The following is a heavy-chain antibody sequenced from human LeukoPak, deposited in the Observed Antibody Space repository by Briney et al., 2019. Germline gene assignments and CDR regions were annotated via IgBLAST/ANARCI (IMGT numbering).Heavy chain of an antibody. V-gene: IGHV3-11*04. CDR1: GFTFSDYY. J-gene: IGHJ4*02. D-gene: IGHD3-22*01. Sequence: GGSLRLSCAASGFTFSDYYMSWIRQAPGKGLEWVSYISSSGSTIYYADSVKGRLTISRDNAKNSLYLQMNSLRAEDTAVYYCARNTGDYYDSSGYGSFDYWGPGTLVTVSS. CDR3: ARNTGDYYDSSGYGSFDY. CDR2: ISSSGSTI.